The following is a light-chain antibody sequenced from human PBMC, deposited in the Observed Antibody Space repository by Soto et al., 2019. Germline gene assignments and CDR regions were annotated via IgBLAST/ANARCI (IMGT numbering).Light chain of an antibody. CDR2: GNS. J-gene: IGLJ1*01. CDR1: SSNIGAGYD. V-gene: IGLV1-40*01. Sequence: QPVLTQPPSVSGAPGQRVTISCTGSSSNIGAGYDVHWYQQLPGTAPKLLIYGNSNRPSGVPDRFSGSKSGTSASLAITGLRAEDEADYYCQSYESSLSGYVFGTGTKVTVL. CDR3: QSYESSLSGYV.